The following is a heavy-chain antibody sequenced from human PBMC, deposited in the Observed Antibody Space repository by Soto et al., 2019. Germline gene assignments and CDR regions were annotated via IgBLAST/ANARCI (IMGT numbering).Heavy chain of an antibody. CDR2: INLSDGSK. V-gene: IGHV1-46*01. CDR1: GYTFTSYY. CDR3: AKAYNGYVPWYFDY. J-gene: IGHJ4*02. D-gene: IGHD5-12*01. Sequence: QVQLVQSGAEVRKPGASVKVSCKTSGYTFTSYYIHWVRQAPGQGLEWMGVINLSDGSKSHAQKFQGRVTMTGDTSTRTVYMEMSSLKSEDTAVYYRAKAYNGYVPWYFDYWGQGTLVTVSS.